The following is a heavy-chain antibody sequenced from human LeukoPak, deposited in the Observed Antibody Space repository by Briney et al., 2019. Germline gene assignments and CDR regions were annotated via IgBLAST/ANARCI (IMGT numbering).Heavy chain of an antibody. CDR1: GGTFSSYA. J-gene: IGHJ5*02. D-gene: IGHD3-3*01. V-gene: IGHV1-69*04. CDR2: IIPILGIA. CDR3: ARSITIFGVGCENWFDP. Sequence: SVKVSCKASGGTFSSYAISWVRQAPGQGLEWMGRIIPILGIANYAQKFQGRVTITADKSTSTAYMELSSLRSEDTAVYYCARSITIFGVGCENWFDPWGQGTLVTVSS.